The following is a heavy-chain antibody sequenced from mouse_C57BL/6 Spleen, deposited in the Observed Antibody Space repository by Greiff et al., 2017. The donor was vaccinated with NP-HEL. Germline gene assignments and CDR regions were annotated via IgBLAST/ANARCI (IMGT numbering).Heavy chain of an antibody. J-gene: IGHJ4*01. CDR2: ISDGGSYT. V-gene: IGHV5-4*01. Sequence: EVQLVESGGGLVKPGGSLKLSCAASGFTFSSYAMSWVRQTPEKRLEWVATISDGGSYTYYPDNVKGRFTISRDNAKNNLYLQMSHLKSEDTAMYYCARDQGSNRYAMDYWGQGTSVTVSS. CDR1: GFTFSSYA. D-gene: IGHD1-1*01. CDR3: ARDQGSNRYAMDY.